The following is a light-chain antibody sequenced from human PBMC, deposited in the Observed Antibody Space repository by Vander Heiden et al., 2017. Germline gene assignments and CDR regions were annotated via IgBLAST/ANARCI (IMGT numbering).Light chain of an antibody. CDR1: QSISSY. Sequence: ESVLTQSPATLSLSPGERATRPCRASQSISSYLAWYQQKPGQPPRLLIYDTSHRATGIPVRFSGRGSGTDFTHTISSLEPDDFAVYFCQQRSKWPSATFGGGTKVEIK. J-gene: IGKJ4*01. CDR2: DTS. V-gene: IGKV3-11*01. CDR3: QQRSKWPSAT.